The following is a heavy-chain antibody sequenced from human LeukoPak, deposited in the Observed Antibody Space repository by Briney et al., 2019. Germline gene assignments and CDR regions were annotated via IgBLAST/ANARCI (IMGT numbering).Heavy chain of an antibody. CDR1: GGSLSGFH. V-gene: IGHV4-34*01. J-gene: IGHJ4*02. CDR2: IDHSGST. Sequence: SEALSLTCAVYGGSLSGFHWNWIRQPPGKGPEWIGKIDHSGSTNYNPSLKSRVTISVDTSKNQFSLKLSSVTAADTAVYYCARGIYNWNYWGQGTLVTVSS. D-gene: IGHD1-20*01. CDR3: ARGIYNWNY.